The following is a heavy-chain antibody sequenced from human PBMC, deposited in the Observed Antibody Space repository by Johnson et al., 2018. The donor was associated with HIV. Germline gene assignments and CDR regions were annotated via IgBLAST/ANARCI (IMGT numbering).Heavy chain of an antibody. CDR2: ITGSGTVV. CDR1: GFTFSDYY. D-gene: IGHD6-6*01. Sequence: QVQLVESGGRVVRPGGSLRLSCAASGFTFSDYYMSWIRQAPGKGLEWVSYITGSGTVVYYADSVKGRFTISRDNAKNSLYLQMNSLRADDTAVYYCAKVHIAARWSDAFDIWGQGTMVTVSS. J-gene: IGHJ3*02. CDR3: AKVHIAARWSDAFDI. V-gene: IGHV3-11*04.